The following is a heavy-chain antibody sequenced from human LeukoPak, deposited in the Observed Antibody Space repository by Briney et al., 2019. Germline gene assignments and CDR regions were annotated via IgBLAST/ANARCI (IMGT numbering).Heavy chain of an antibody. D-gene: IGHD3-22*01. CDR1: GGTFSSYA. CDR3: ARVGYYDSSGYYYEYYFDY. Sequence: ASVKVSCKASGGTFSSYAISWVRQAPGQGLEWMGGIIPIFGTANYAQKFQGRVTITADESTSTAYMELSSLRSEDTAVYYCARVGYYDSSGYYYEYYFDYWGQGTLVTVSS. CDR2: IIPIFGTA. J-gene: IGHJ4*02. V-gene: IGHV1-69*13.